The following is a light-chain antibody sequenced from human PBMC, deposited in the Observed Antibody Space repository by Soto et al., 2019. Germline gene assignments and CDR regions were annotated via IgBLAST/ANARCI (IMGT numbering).Light chain of an antibody. CDR3: MQALHTPRT. Sequence: DIVMTQSPLSLPFTPREPASISCRSSQSLLHSNGNHYLEWYFQKPGQSPQLLIYLASIRASGVPDRFSGSGSGTDFTLKISRVEAEDVGVYYCMQALHTPRTFGQGTKVEIK. J-gene: IGKJ1*01. CDR2: LAS. CDR1: QSLLHSNGNHY. V-gene: IGKV2-28*01.